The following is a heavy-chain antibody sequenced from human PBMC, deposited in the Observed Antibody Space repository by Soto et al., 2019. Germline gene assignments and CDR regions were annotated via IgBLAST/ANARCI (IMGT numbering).Heavy chain of an antibody. V-gene: IGHV1-18*01. Sequence: AALKVSCKAAGCTFTSYGISCGRHTDGQGVELRGWISGYNGNTNYAQKLQGRVTMTTDTSTSAAYMELRSLRSDDTAVYYCARVTYYDSSGYYDTAPGYYYYGMDVWGQGTTVTV. J-gene: IGHJ6*02. CDR3: ARVTYYDSSGYYDTAPGYYYYGMDV. D-gene: IGHD3-22*01. CDR2: ISGYNGNT. CDR1: GCTFTSYG.